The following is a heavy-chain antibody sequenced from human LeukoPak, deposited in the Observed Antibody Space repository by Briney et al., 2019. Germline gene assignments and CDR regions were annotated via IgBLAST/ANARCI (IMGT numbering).Heavy chain of an antibody. CDR1: GFTFSSYA. D-gene: IGHD6-6*01. V-gene: IGHV3-23*01. CDR2: ISGSGGST. J-gene: IGHJ4*02. Sequence: GGSLRLSCAASGFTFSSYAMSWVRQAPGKGLGWVSAISGSGGSTYYADSVKGRFTISRDNSKNTLYLQMNSLRAEDTAVYYCAKDLRAARRGFDYWGQGTLVTVSS. CDR3: AKDLRAARRGFDY.